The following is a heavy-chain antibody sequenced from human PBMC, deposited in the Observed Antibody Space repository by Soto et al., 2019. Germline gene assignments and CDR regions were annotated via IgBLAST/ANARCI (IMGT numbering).Heavy chain of an antibody. CDR2: MQPSTGRT. CDR3: ARGVSAGVDY. V-gene: IGHV1-8*01. Sequence: QVQLVQSGAEVREPGASVKVSCKASGYSFTSLDINWVRQTAGQGLEWMGWMQPSTGRTGYAQKFQGRVTMTRDTSIHTAYMELTTLTSDDTAFYYWARGVSAGVDYWGQGPRVTVPS. J-gene: IGHJ4*02. CDR1: GYSFTSLD. D-gene: IGHD1-26*01.